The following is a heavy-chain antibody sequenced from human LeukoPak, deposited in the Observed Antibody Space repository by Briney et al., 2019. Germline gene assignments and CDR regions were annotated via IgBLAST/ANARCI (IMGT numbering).Heavy chain of an antibody. CDR3: ARDQYKYYDILTGYPPHNWFDP. J-gene: IGHJ5*02. D-gene: IGHD3-9*01. Sequence: GGSLRLSCAASGFTFSSYSMNWVRQAPGKGLEWVSYISSSSSTIYYADSVKGRFTISRDNANNSLYLQMNSLRAEDTAVYYCARDQYKYYDILTGYPPHNWFDPWGQGTLVTVSS. CDR1: GFTFSSYS. CDR2: ISSSSSTI. V-gene: IGHV3-48*01.